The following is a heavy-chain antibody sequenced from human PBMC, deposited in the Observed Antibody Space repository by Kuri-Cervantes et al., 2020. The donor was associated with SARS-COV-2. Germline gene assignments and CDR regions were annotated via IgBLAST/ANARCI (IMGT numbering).Heavy chain of an antibody. Sequence: GESLKISCAASGFTFSDYYMSWIRQAPGKGLEWVSYISSSGSTIYYADSVKGRFTISRDNAKNSLYLQMNSLRAEDTAVYYCAREVTIFGVVYYGMDVWGQGTTVTVSS. CDR1: GFTFSDYY. V-gene: IGHV3-11*04. J-gene: IGHJ6*01. CDR2: ISSSGSTI. D-gene: IGHD3-3*01. CDR3: AREVTIFGVVYYGMDV.